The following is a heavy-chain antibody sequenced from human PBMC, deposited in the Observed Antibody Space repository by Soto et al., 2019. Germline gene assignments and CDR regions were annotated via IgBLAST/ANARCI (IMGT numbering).Heavy chain of an antibody. D-gene: IGHD3-9*01. CDR1: GFTFSSYW. J-gene: IGHJ5*02. CDR3: ARDHRGYFDWLLYHNWFDP. Sequence: GGSLRLSCAASGFTFSSYWMHWVRQAPGKGLVWVSRINSDGSSTSYADSVKGRFTISRDNAKNTLYLQMNSLRAEDTAVYYCARDHRGYFDWLLYHNWFDPWGQGTLVTVSS. CDR2: INSDGSST. V-gene: IGHV3-74*01.